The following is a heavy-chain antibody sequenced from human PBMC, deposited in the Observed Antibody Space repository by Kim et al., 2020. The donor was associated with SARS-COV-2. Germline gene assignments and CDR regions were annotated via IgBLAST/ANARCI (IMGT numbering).Heavy chain of an antibody. Sequence: GGSLRLFCAASGFTVSSNYMSWVRQAPGKGLEGVSDIYSGGSTYYADSVKGRLTISRDNSKHTLYLQMNSLRAEDTAVYYCARGQQWLEQYYFDYWGQGT. D-gene: IGHD6-19*01. CDR2: IYSGGST. V-gene: IGHV3-66*01. CDR1: GFTVSSNY. J-gene: IGHJ4*02. CDR3: ARGQQWLEQYYFDY.